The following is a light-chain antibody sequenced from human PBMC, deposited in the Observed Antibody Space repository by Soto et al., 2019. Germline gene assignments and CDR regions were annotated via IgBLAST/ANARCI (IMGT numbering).Light chain of an antibody. J-gene: IGLJ2*01. CDR2: YDS. CDR3: QVWDSSSDHVL. V-gene: IGLV3-21*04. CDR1: NIGSKS. Sequence: SYELTQPPSVSVAPGETARMTCGGNNIGSKSVHWYQQKPGQAPVLVISYDSDRPSGIPELFSGSNSGNTATLTISRVDAGDEADYYCQVWDSSSDHVLFGGGTKLTVL.